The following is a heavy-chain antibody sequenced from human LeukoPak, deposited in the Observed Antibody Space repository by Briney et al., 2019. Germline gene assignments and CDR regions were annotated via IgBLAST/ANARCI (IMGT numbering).Heavy chain of an antibody. Sequence: PGGSLRLSCAASGFMFSAYSMNWVRQAPGKGLEWVSVIYSGGSTYYADSVKGRFTISRDNSKNTLYLQMNSLRAEDTAVYYCARGRGYCSDWGQGTLVTVSS. D-gene: IGHD2-15*01. CDR2: IYSGGST. CDR1: GFMFSAYS. CDR3: ARGRGYCSD. J-gene: IGHJ4*02. V-gene: IGHV3-53*01.